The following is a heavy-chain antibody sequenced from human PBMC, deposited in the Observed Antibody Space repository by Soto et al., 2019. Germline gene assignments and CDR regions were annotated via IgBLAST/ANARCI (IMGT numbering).Heavy chain of an antibody. Sequence: GGSLRLSCAASGFTFSSYWMHWVRQAPGKGLVWVSRINSDGSSTSYADSVKGRFTISRDNAKNTLYLQMNSLRAEDTAVYYCARAELDSSGWYYYYYGMDVWGQGTTVTVSS. CDR3: ARAELDSSGWYYYYYGMDV. CDR1: GFTFSSYW. J-gene: IGHJ6*02. D-gene: IGHD6-19*01. CDR2: INSDGSST. V-gene: IGHV3-74*01.